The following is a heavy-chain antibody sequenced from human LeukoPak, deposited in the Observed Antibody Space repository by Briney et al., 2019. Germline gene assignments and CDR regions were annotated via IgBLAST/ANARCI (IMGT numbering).Heavy chain of an antibody. J-gene: IGHJ4*02. Sequence: PGGSLRLSCAASGFTFNNYAMHWVRQAPGKGLEWVSLISYDGSNGYYADSVKGRFGTSRDNSQNTVYLQMNNLRPEDTALYYCARDEIARGSGSFLGHWGQGTLVTVSS. CDR2: ISYDGSNG. CDR1: GFTFNNYA. D-gene: IGHD1-26*01. CDR3: ARDEIARGSGSFLGH. V-gene: IGHV3-30*09.